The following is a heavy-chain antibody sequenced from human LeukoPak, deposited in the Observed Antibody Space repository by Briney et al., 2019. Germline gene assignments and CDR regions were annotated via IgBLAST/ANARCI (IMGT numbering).Heavy chain of an antibody. D-gene: IGHD5-24*01. Sequence: SGGSLRLSCAASGFTFSSYSMNWVRQAPGKGLEWVSSISSSSSYIYYADSVKGRFTISRDNAKNSLYLQMNSLRAEDTAMYYCARGAEDTITPVYFDYWGQGTLVTVSS. J-gene: IGHJ4*02. CDR2: ISSSSSYI. V-gene: IGHV3-21*01. CDR1: GFTFSSYS. CDR3: ARGAEDTITPVYFDY.